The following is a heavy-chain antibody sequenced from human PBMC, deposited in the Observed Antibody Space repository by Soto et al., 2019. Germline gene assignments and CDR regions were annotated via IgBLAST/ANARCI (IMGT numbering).Heavy chain of an antibody. CDR1: GGSIRSGGYS. D-gene: IGHD7-27*01. V-gene: IGHV4-30-2*01. J-gene: IGHJ5*02. Sequence: SGTLSLTCAVSGGSIRSGGYSWSWIRQPPGKGLEWIGYIYHSGSTYYNPSLKSRVTISVDRSKNQFSLKLSSVTAADTAVYYCARVPGPWGQGTLVTVSS. CDR3: ARVPGP. CDR2: IYHSGST.